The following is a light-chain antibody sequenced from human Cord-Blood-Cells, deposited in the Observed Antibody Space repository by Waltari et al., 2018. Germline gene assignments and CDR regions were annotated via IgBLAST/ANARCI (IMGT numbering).Light chain of an antibody. Sequence: EIVLTQSPGTLSLSPGERANLSCRASQSVSSSYLAGYQQKPGQAPRLLIYGASSRATGIPDRFSGSGSGTDFTLTISRLEPEDFAVYYCQQYGSSPGTFGGGTKVEIK. J-gene: IGKJ4*01. CDR3: QQYGSSPGT. CDR2: GAS. V-gene: IGKV3-20*01. CDR1: QSVSSSY.